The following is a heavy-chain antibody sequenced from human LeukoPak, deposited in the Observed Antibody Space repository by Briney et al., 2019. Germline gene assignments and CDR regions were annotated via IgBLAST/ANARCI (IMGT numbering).Heavy chain of an antibody. CDR3: ARVSVGRYYFDN. V-gene: IGHV3-23*01. D-gene: IGHD3-3*02. J-gene: IGHJ4*02. CDR1: VFTFSSYA. Sequence: PGGSLRLSCAASVFTFSSYAMSWVRQAPGKGLEWVSGISGSGGNTYYADSVKGRFTISRDNSKNTLYLQMNSLRAEDTAVYYCARVSVGRYYFDNWGQGTPVTVS. CDR2: ISGSGGNT.